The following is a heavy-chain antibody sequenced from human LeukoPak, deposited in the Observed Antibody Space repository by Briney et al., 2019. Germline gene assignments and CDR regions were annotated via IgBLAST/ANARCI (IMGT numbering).Heavy chain of an antibody. J-gene: IGHJ4*02. CDR1: RITLREYG. CDR2: SRTKAYGGTT. V-gene: IGHV3-49*04. D-gene: IGHD3-22*01. Sequence: GRSLRLSCTASRITLREYGMSWVRQAPGKGLEWVGFSRTKAYGGTTEHAASVKGRFTISRDDSNNIAYLQMNSLKTEDTAVYYCSVYYDSSAYLEYWGQGTLVTVSS. CDR3: SVYYDSSAYLEY.